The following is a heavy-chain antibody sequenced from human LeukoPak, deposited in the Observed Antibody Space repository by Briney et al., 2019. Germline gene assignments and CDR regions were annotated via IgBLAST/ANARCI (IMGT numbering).Heavy chain of an antibody. CDR3: SGSSGNYVYYGRDF. V-gene: IGHV4-39*01. Sequence: PSETLSLTCTASGVTISSSHYYWGCIRQPPGKGLEWIGSVYYSGSTYYNPSLKSRVTISIDPSKTQFSLNLSSVTAADTVVYYSSGSSGNYVYYGRDFWGQGTTVTVSS. CDR1: GVTISSSHYY. CDR2: VYYSGST. J-gene: IGHJ6*02. D-gene: IGHD2-15*01.